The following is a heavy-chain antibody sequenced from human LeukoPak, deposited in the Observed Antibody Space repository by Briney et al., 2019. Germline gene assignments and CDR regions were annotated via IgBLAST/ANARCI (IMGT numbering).Heavy chain of an antibody. CDR3: ARDAEYGDYLFDY. D-gene: IGHD4-17*01. J-gene: IGHJ4*02. V-gene: IGHV1-2*02. CDR2: INPNSGGT. Sequence: APVTVSCKSSGYTFTGYYMHWVRQAPGQGLEWMGWINPNSGGTNYAQKFQGRVTMTRDTSISTAYMELSRLRSDDTAVYYCARDAEYGDYLFDYWGQGTLVTISS. CDR1: GYTFTGYY.